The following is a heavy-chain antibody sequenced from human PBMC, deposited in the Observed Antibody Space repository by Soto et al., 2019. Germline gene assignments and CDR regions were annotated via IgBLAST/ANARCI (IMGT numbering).Heavy chain of an antibody. CDR3: ASVMVVAATRDYYYGMDV. D-gene: IGHD2-15*01. CDR2: IIPIFGTA. J-gene: IGHJ6*02. CDR1: GGTFSSYA. V-gene: IGHV1-69*13. Sequence: SVKVSCKASGGTFSSYAISWVRQAPGQGLEWMGGIIPIFGTANYAQKFQGRVTITADESTSTAYMELSSLRSEDTAVYYFASVMVVAATRDYYYGMDVWGQGTTVTVSS.